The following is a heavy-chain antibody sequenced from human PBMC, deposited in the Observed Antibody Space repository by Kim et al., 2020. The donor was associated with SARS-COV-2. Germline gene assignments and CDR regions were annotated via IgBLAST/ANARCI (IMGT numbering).Heavy chain of an antibody. V-gene: IGHV3-30*18. CDR2: ISYDGSNK. D-gene: IGHD3-9*01. J-gene: IGHJ6*01. Sequence: GGSLRLSCAASGFTFSSYGMHWVRQAPGKGLEWVAVISYDGSNKYYADSVKGRFTISRDNSKNTLYLQMNSLRAEDTAVYYCAKDVIRYFDWLPNYYYY. CDR3: AKDVIRYFDWLPNYYYY. CDR1: GFTFSSYG.